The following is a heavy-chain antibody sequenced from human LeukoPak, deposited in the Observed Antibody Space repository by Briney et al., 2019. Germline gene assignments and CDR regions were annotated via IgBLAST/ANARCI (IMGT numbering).Heavy chain of an antibody. J-gene: IGHJ4*02. CDR3: ARDEAAMVFDY. CDR1: GYTFTSYA. D-gene: IGHD5-18*01. CDR2: IIPILGIA. Sequence: ASVKVSCKASGYTFTSYAMNWVRQAPGQGLEWMGRIIPILGIANYAQKFQGRVTITADKSTSTAYMELSGLRSEDTAVYYCARDEAAMVFDYWGQGTLVTVSS. V-gene: IGHV1-69*04.